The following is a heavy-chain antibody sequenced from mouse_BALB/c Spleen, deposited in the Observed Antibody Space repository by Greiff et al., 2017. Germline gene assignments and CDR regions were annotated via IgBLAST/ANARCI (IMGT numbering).Heavy chain of an antibody. J-gene: IGHJ2*01. D-gene: IGHD2-14*01. CDR3: TRSGYRYYFDY. CDR1: GYTFTSYW. Sequence: QVQLQQPGAELVKPGASVKMSCKASGYTFTSYWINWVKQRPGQGLEWIGDICPGRGITNYNEKFKGKATLTLDTSSSTAYLPLSSLTSEDSAVYYCTRSGYRYYFDYWGQGTTLTVSS. V-gene: IGHV1-55*01. CDR2: ICPGRGIT.